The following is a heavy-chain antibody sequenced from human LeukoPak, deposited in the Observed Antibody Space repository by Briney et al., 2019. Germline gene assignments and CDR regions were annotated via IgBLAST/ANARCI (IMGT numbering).Heavy chain of an antibody. D-gene: IGHD3-16*01. CDR1: GGSISSSSYY. CDR3: ARGPWGSARPVVSYMDV. CDR2: IYYSGST. V-gene: IGHV4-39*01. Sequence: PSETLSLTCTVSGGSISSSSYYWGWIRQPPGKGLEWIGNIYYSGSTYYNPSLKSRVTISVDTSKNQFSLKLSSVTAADTAVYYCARGPWGSARPVVSYMDVWGKGTTVTVSS. J-gene: IGHJ6*03.